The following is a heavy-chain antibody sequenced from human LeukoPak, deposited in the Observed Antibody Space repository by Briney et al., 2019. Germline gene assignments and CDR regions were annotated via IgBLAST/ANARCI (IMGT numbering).Heavy chain of an antibody. Sequence: PSETLSLTCTVSGGSISSSSYYWGWIRQPPGKGLEWIGSIYYSGSTYYNPSLKSRVTISVDTSKNQFSLKLSSVTAADTAVYYSARRESIDYGSGSYDYWGQGTLVTVSS. CDR2: IYYSGST. CDR3: ARRESIDYGSGSYDY. V-gene: IGHV4-39*01. CDR1: GGSISSSSYY. J-gene: IGHJ4*02. D-gene: IGHD3-10*01.